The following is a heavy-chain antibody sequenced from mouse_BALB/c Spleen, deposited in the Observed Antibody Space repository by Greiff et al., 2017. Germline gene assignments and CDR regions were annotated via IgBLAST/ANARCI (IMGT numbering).Heavy chain of an antibody. CDR2: ISSGGST. CDR3: ARGQIYYGNYDAMDY. Sequence: EVQGVESGGGLVKPGGSLKLSCAASGFTFSSYAMSWVRQTPEKRLEWVASISSGGSTYYPDSVKGRFTISRDNARNILYLQMSSLRSEDTAMYYCARGQIYYGNYDAMDYWGQGTSVTVSS. CDR1: GFTFSSYA. J-gene: IGHJ4*01. D-gene: IGHD2-1*01. V-gene: IGHV5-6-5*01.